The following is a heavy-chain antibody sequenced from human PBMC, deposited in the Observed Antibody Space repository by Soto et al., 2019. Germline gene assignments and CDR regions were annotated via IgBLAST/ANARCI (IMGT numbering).Heavy chain of an antibody. D-gene: IGHD3-9*01. CDR3: AILSAYIYSGGYYNRHDVFDS. Sequence: PGESLKISCMGSGYKVSTWHNFTSYWIAWVRQMPGEGLEWMGIIYPGDSDTRYSPSFQGQVTISADKSINSVYLQWSSLKASDTATYYCAILSAYIYSGGYYNRHDVFDSWGQGSLVTGSS. V-gene: IGHV5-51*01. CDR2: IYPGDSDT. CDR1: GYKVSTWHNFTSYW. J-gene: IGHJ4*03.